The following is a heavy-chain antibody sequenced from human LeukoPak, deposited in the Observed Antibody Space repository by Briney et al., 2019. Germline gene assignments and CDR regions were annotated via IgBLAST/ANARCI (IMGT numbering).Heavy chain of an antibody. J-gene: IGHJ4*02. D-gene: IGHD2-15*01. V-gene: IGHV3-21*01. CDR2: ISSSSSYI. CDR1: GFTFSSYS. CDR3: ARVSRFEVVAATDF. Sequence: PGGSLRLSCAASGFTFSSYSMNWVRQAPGKGLEWVSSISSSSSYIYYADSVKGRFTISRDNAKNSLYLQMNSLRAEDTAVYYCARVSRFEVVAATDFWGQGTLVTVSS.